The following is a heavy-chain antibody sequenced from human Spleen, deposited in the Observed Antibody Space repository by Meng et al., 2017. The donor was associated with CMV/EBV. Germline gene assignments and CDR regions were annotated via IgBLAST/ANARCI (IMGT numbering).Heavy chain of an antibody. Sequence: ASGFTFRACGMHWVSQAPGKGLEWVAVFTYDGSKIYYADSVKGRFTISRDTSTNTLYLQMNSLRAEDTAVYYCVKEQSFGYYRTADHWGQGTLVTVSS. V-gene: IGHV3-30*18. J-gene: IGHJ4*02. CDR2: FTYDGSKI. CDR1: GFTFRACG. D-gene: IGHD3-22*01. CDR3: VKEQSFGYYRTADH.